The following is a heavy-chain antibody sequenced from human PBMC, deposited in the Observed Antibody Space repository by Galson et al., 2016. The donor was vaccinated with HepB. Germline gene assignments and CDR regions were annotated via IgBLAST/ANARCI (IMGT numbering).Heavy chain of an antibody. D-gene: IGHD4-23*01. CDR3: VRDHSVVPTTAYNWFDP. J-gene: IGHJ5*02. Sequence: SLRLSCAASGFTFGSYVMHWVRQAPGKGLVWVSRISHDATVTTYADSAKGRFTISRDNAKNTLYLQMNSLRAEDTAVYFCVRDHSVVPTTAYNWFDPWGRGTLVTVSS. CDR2: ISHDATVT. CDR1: GFTFGSYV. V-gene: IGHV3-74*03.